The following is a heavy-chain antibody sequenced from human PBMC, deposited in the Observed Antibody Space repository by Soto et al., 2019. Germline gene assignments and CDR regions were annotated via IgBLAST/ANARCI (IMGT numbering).Heavy chain of an antibody. CDR2: IWYDGSNK. D-gene: IGHD4-17*01. CDR3: AREGWLHPAVFDY. V-gene: IGHV3-33*01. CDR1: GFTFSSYG. Sequence: GSLRLSCAASGFTFSSYGMHWVRQAPGKGLEWVAVIWYDGSNKYYADSVKGRFTISRDNSKNTLYLQMNSLRAEDTAVYYCAREGWLHPAVFDYWGQGTLVPVYS. J-gene: IGHJ4*02.